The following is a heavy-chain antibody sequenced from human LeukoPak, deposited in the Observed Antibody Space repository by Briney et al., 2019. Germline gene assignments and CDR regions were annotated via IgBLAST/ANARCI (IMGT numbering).Heavy chain of an antibody. CDR3: ARDMDSSGWNYYYGMDV. Sequence: GGSLRLSCAASGFTFSSYWMHWVRQAPGEGLVWVSRINSDGSSTSYADSVKGRFTISRDNAKNTLYLQMNSLRAEDTAVYYCARDMDSSGWNYYYGMDVWGQGTTVTVSS. J-gene: IGHJ6*02. CDR1: GFTFSSYW. CDR2: INSDGSST. V-gene: IGHV3-74*01. D-gene: IGHD6-19*01.